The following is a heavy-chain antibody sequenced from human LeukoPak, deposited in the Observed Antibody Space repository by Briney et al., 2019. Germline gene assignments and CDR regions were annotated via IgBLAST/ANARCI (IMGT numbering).Heavy chain of an antibody. CDR2: IKSKTDGGTT. CDR1: GLAFSNAW. J-gene: IGHJ4*02. Sequence: GGSLRLSRAASGLAFSNAWMSWVRQAPGKGMEWVGHIKSKTDGGTTDYAAPVKGRFTISRDDSKNTLYLQMNSLKTEDTAVYYCTTYCSTDSCCNWGQGTLVTVSS. CDR3: TTYCSTDSCCN. D-gene: IGHD2-15*01. V-gene: IGHV3-15*01.